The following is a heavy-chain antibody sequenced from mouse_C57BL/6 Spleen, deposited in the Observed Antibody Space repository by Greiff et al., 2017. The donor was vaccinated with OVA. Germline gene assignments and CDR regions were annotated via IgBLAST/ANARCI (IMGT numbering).Heavy chain of an antibody. Sequence: VQLQQSGPELVKPGASVKISCKASGYTFTDYYMNWVKQSHGKSLEWIGDINPNNGGTSYNQKFKGKATLTVDKSSSTAYMELRSLTSEDSAVYYCASPKGSTGTGFDYWGQGTTLTVSS. D-gene: IGHD4-1*01. CDR2: INPNNGGT. CDR1: GYTFTDYY. J-gene: IGHJ2*01. CDR3: ASPKGSTGTGFDY. V-gene: IGHV1-26*01.